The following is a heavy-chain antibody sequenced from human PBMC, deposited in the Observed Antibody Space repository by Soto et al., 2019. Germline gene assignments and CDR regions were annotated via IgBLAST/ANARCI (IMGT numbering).Heavy chain of an antibody. Sequence: SVKVSCKASGGTFSSYAISWVRQAPGQGLEWMGGIIPIFGTANYAQKFQGRVTITADESTSTAYMELSSLRSEDTAVYYCAREPTVSALDAFDIWGQGTMVTVSS. V-gene: IGHV1-69*13. D-gene: IGHD4-17*01. CDR1: GGTFSSYA. CDR2: IIPIFGTA. CDR3: AREPTVSALDAFDI. J-gene: IGHJ3*02.